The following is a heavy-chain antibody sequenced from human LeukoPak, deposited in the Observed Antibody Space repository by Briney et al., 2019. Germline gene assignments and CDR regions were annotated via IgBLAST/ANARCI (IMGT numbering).Heavy chain of an antibody. CDR3: ARGYSSGWLDAFDI. CDR2: MNPNSGNT. V-gene: IGHV1-8*01. J-gene: IGHJ3*02. Sequence: GASVKVSCKASGYTFTSYDINWVRQATGQGLEWMGWMNPNSGNTGYAQKFQGRVTMTRNTSISTAYMELSSLRSEDTAVYYCARGYSSGWLDAFDIWGQGTMVTVSS. CDR1: GYTFTSYD. D-gene: IGHD6-19*01.